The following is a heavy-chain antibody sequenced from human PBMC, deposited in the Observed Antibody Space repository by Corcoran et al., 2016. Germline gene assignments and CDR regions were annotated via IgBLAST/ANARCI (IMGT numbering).Heavy chain of an antibody. CDR1: GFTFRSYG. CDR2: IWYDGSNK. D-gene: IGHD6-6*01. V-gene: IGHV3-33*01. Sequence: QVQLVESGGGVVQPGRSLRLSCAASGFTFRSYGMHWVRQAPGKGLEWVAVIWYDGSNKYYADSVKGRFTISRDNSKNTLYLQMNSLRAEDTAVYYCARDLSEQLVDYYYYGMDVWGQGTTVTVSS. J-gene: IGHJ6*02. CDR3: ARDLSEQLVDYYYYGMDV.